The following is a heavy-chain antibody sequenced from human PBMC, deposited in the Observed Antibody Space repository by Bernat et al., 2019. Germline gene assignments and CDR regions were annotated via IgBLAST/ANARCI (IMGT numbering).Heavy chain of an antibody. Sequence: EVQLVESGGGLVQPGGSLRLSCAASGFTFSSYWMHWVRQAPGKGLEWVSRINSDGSSTSYADSVKGRFTISRDNAKNTLYLQMNSLRAEDTAVYYCAREGQQQLVHYGMDVWGQGTTVTVSS. D-gene: IGHD6-13*01. CDR1: GFTFSSYW. CDR3: AREGQQQLVHYGMDV. J-gene: IGHJ6*02. CDR2: INSDGSST. V-gene: IGHV3-74*01.